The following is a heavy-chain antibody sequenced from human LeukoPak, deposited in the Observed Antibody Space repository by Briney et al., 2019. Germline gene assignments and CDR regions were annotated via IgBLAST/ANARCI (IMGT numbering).Heavy chain of an antibody. J-gene: IGHJ4*02. D-gene: IGHD2-15*01. Sequence: SETLSLTCNVSGGSITTSSYYWGWIRQPPGRGLEWIARIYSSGYTYYNPSLKSRGTISVDTSKNQFSLKLTSVTAADTAVYYCAGSDLTQDYWDYWGQGTLVKVSS. V-gene: IGHV4-39*07. CDR3: AGSDLTQDYWDY. CDR2: IYSSGYT. CDR1: GGSITTSSYY.